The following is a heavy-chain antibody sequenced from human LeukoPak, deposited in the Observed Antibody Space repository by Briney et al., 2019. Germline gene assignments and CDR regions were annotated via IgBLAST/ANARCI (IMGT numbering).Heavy chain of an antibody. CDR3: SRLYSGTRPPDY. D-gene: IGHD2-15*01. CDR2: IYYSGST. J-gene: IGHJ4*02. CDR1: GGSISSYY. Sequence: SETLSLTCTVSGGSISSYYWSWIRQPPGKGLEWIGYIYYSGSTYYNPSLKSRVTISVDTSKNQISLKVTSVTAADTAIYYCSRLYSGTRPPDYWGQGTLVTVSS. V-gene: IGHV4-59*08.